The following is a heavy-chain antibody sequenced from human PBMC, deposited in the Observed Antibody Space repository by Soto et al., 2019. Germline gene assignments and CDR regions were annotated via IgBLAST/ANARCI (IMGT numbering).Heavy chain of an antibody. D-gene: IGHD2-2*01. CDR2: IYPGDSDT. J-gene: IGHJ6*02. Sequence: RGESLKISCKGSGYSFTSYWIGWVRQMPGKGLEWMGIIYPGDSDTRYSPSFQGQVTISADKSISTAYLQWSSLKASDTAMYYCARRWYASYCSSTSCPNYGMDVWGQGTTVTVSS. CDR3: ARRWYASYCSSTSCPNYGMDV. CDR1: GYSFTSYW. V-gene: IGHV5-51*01.